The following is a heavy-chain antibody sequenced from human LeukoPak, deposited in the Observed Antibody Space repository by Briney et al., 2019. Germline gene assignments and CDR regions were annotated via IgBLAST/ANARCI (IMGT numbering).Heavy chain of an antibody. D-gene: IGHD3-16*01. CDR3: AKRADYYDSSRALYDALDL. J-gene: IGHJ3*01. CDR1: GFIFRTYG. V-gene: IGHV3-30*02. CDR2: IRYDGRDK. Sequence: PGGPLRLSCAASGFIFRTYGMHWPRHAPGKGLEWGTFIRYDGRDKYYADSVKGRFTISRYNSKKTLFLQMNSMRVEGTAVYYCAKRADYYDSSRALYDALDLWGQGTMVTVSS.